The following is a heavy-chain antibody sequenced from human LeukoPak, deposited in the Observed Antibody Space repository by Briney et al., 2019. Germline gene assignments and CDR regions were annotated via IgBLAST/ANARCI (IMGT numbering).Heavy chain of an antibody. V-gene: IGHV3-23*01. Sequence: GGSLRLSCAASGFTFNTFAMTWVRQAPGKGLEWVSTISGSGRGTYYADSVKGRFTISRDNSKNSLYLQMNSLRAEDTAFYYCARAPARGSLDYWGQGTLVAVSS. CDR3: ARAPARGSLDY. J-gene: IGHJ4*02. CDR1: GFTFNTFA. D-gene: IGHD3-10*01. CDR2: ISGSGRGT.